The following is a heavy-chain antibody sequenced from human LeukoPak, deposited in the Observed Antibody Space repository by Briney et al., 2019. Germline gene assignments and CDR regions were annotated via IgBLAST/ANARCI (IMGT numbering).Heavy chain of an antibody. V-gene: IGHV4-34*01. CDR3: ARGNLYSSSWYLDDY. J-gene: IGHJ4*02. D-gene: IGHD6-13*01. CDR2: INHSGST. Sequence: SETLTLTCAVYGGSFSGYYWSWIRQPPGKGLEWIGGINHSGSTNYNPSLKSRVTISVDTSKNQFSLKLSSVTAADTAVYYCARGNLYSSSWYLDDYWGQGTLVTVSS. CDR1: GGSFSGYY.